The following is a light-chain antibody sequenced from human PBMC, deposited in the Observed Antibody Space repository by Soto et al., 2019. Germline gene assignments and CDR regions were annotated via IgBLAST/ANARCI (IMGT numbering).Light chain of an antibody. V-gene: IGKV3-11*01. J-gene: IGKJ1*01. Sequence: EIVLTQSPATLSLSPGERATLSCRTSQSISTFLAWYQQRPGQAPRLLIYGASHRASGIPARFSGSGSGTDFTLTISSLEPEDLAVYYCQERSNWPRTAFGQGTKVEI. CDR2: GAS. CDR1: QSISTF. CDR3: QERSNWPRTA.